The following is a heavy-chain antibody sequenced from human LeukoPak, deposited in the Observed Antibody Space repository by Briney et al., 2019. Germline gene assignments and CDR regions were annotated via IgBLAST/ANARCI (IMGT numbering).Heavy chain of an antibody. D-gene: IGHD3-3*01. CDR3: ARDLPGITIFGAFEY. Sequence: PGGSLRLSCAASGFTFSSYGMHWVRQAPGKGLEGVAVISYDGSNKYYADPVKGRFTISRDNSKNTLYLQMNSLRAEDTAVYYCARDLPGITIFGAFEYWGQGTLVTVSS. V-gene: IGHV3-30*03. CDR1: GFTFSSYG. CDR2: ISYDGSNK. J-gene: IGHJ4*02.